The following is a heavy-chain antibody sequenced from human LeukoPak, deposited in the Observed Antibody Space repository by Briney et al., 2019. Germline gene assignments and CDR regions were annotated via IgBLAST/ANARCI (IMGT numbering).Heavy chain of an antibody. V-gene: IGHV2-5*02. CDR1: GFSLSTSGVG. D-gene: IGHD6-13*01. J-gene: IGHJ3*02. Sequence: ESGPTLVNPTQTLTVTCTFSGFSLSTSGVGVGWIRQPPGKALEWLAILYWDDDKRYSPSLKSRLTVTKDTSKNQVVLTMTNMDPVDTATYYCAHGRRSSTWYSDAFNIWGQGTMVTVSS. CDR3: AHGRRSSTWYSDAFNI. CDR2: LYWDDDK.